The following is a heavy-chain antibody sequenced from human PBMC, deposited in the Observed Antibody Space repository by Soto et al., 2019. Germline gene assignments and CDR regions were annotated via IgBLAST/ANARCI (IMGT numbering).Heavy chain of an antibody. Sequence: SVKVSCKASGFTFTSSAVQWVRQARGQRLEWIGWIVVGSGNTNYAQKFQGRVTVTRNTSINTAYMELSSLRSEDTAVYYCGRGRGCSGGSCSESVRNFDYWGQGTPVTVSS. V-gene: IGHV1-58*01. D-gene: IGHD2-15*01. CDR3: GRGRGCSGGSCSESVRNFDY. CDR1: GFTFTSSA. J-gene: IGHJ4*02. CDR2: IVVGSGNT.